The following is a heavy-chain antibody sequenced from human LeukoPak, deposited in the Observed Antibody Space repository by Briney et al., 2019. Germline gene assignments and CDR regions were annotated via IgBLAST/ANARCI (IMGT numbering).Heavy chain of an antibody. J-gene: IGHJ5*02. CDR1: GISISSGYY. CDR2: IYHDGST. V-gene: IGHV4-38-2*02. CDR3: ARDKSMSFSVGWYGWFDP. D-gene: IGHD6-19*01. Sequence: SETLSLTCSVSGISISSGYYYAWIRQTPGKGLEWIGNIYHDGSTFYNPSLERRVTISVDVSRNQFSLKLTSLTAAGTAVYYCARDKSMSFSVGWYGWFDPWGQGTPVTVSS.